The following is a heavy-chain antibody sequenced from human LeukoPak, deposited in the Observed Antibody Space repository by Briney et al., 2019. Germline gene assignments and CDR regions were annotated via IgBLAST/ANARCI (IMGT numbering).Heavy chain of an antibody. CDR1: GFTFSSYW. J-gene: IGHJ6*02. CDR3: ARDYYGSGSYLATHYYYYYGMDV. CDR2: IKQDGSEK. V-gene: IGHV3-7*04. Sequence: PGGSLRLSCAASGFTFSSYWMSWVRQAPGKGLEWVANIKQDGSEKYYVDSVKGRFTISRDNAKNSLYLQMNSLRAEDTAVYYCARDYYGSGSYLATHYYYYYGMDVWSQGTLVTVSS. D-gene: IGHD3-10*01.